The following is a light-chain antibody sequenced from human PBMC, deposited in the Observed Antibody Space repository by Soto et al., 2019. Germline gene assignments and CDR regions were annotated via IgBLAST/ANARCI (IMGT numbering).Light chain of an antibody. CDR3: QQLNSFPIT. Sequence: DIQLTQAPSFLSASAGDRFTITCRSSQVVSSYLAWYQQTPGRAPKLLIYAASTLQSGVPSRFSGSGSGTEFTLTITSLQPEDFATYYCQQLNSFPITFGQGTRLEIK. V-gene: IGKV1-9*01. CDR1: QVVSSY. J-gene: IGKJ5*01. CDR2: AAS.